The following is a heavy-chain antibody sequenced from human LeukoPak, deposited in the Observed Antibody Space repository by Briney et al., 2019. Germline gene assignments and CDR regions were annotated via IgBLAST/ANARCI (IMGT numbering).Heavy chain of an antibody. D-gene: IGHD3-10*01. CDR2: ISGSGGST. CDR3: AKDRARITMVRGHTGLD. J-gene: IGHJ4*02. Sequence: PGGSLRLSCAASGFTFSSYAMSWVRQAPGKGLEWVSAISGSGGSTYYADSVKGRFTISRDNSENTLYLQMNSLRAEDTAVYYCAKDRARITMVRGHTGLDWGQGTLVTVSS. CDR1: GFTFSSYA. V-gene: IGHV3-23*01.